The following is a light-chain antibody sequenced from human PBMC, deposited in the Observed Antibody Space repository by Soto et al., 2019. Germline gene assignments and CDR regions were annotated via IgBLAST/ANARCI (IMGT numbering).Light chain of an antibody. CDR1: QTISSS. CDR2: AAS. V-gene: IGKV1-39*01. CDR3: QQSYSLPYT. J-gene: IGKJ2*01. Sequence: DIQMTQSPSSLSASVGDRVTITCRASQTISSSLNWYEQKPGKAPKLLIYAASSLRNGVPSRFSGSGSGTDFTLTISSLQPEDFATYHCQQSYSLPYTFGQGTKLEIK.